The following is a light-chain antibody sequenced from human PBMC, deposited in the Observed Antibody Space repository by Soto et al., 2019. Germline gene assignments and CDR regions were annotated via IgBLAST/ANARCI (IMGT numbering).Light chain of an antibody. Sequence: EIVLTQSPATLSLSPGERATLSCRASQSVSSYLAWYQQKPGQAPRLLIYDASNRATGIPARFSGSGSGTDFTLTISSLEPEDFAAYYCQQRSNWPRFTFGPGTKVDI. CDR1: QSVSSY. V-gene: IGKV3-11*01. CDR2: DAS. J-gene: IGKJ3*01. CDR3: QQRSNWPRFT.